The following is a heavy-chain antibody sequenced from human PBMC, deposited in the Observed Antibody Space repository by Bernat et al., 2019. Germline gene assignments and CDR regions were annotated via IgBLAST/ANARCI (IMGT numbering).Heavy chain of an antibody. D-gene: IGHD3-10*01. V-gene: IGHV3-48*02. J-gene: IGHJ6*03. CDR3: ARDLEGSGAYSFVYYYYYMDV. CDR1: GFIFNTYS. CDR2: ISSSSNSV. Sequence: EVQLVESGGGLVQPGGSLRLSCAASGFIFNTYSMNWVRQAPGKGLEWVSYISSSSNSVYYADSAKGRFTISRDNAKNSLSLQMNSLRDEDTAVYYCARDLEGSGAYSFVYYYYYMDVWGKGTTVTVSS.